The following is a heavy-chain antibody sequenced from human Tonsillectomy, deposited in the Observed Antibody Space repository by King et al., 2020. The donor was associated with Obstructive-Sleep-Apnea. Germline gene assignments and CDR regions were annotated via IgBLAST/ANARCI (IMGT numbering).Heavy chain of an antibody. Sequence: QMQLQESGPGLVKPSETLSLTCTVSGGSISSSSYYWAWIRQPPGKGLEWIGSIYYSGSTYYNPSLKSRVTISVDTSKNQFSLKLSSVPAADTAVYYCASYSSSWYYFDYWGQGTLVTVSS. D-gene: IGHD6-13*01. CDR3: ASYSSSWYYFDY. CDR2: IYYSGST. V-gene: IGHV4-39*07. J-gene: IGHJ4*02. CDR1: GGSISSSSYY.